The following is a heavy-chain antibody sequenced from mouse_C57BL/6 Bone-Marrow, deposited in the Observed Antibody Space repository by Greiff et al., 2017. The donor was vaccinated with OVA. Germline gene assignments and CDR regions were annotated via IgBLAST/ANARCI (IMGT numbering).Heavy chain of an antibody. Sequence: QVQLKQPGTELVKPGASVKLSCKASGYTFTSYWMHWVKQRPGQGLEWIGNINPSNGGTNYNEKFKSKATLTVDKASSTDYMQLSRLTSEYSAVDYCARTYYYGYCDYWGQGTTLTVSS. CDR1: GYTFTSYW. CDR2: INPSNGGT. V-gene: IGHV1-53*01. D-gene: IGHD1-1*01. J-gene: IGHJ2*01. CDR3: ARTYYYGYCDY.